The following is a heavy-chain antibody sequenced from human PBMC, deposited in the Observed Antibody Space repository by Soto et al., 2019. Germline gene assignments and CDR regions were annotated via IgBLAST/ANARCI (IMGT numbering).Heavy chain of an antibody. CDR1: GFTFSSYA. J-gene: IGHJ6*02. CDR2: ISGSGGST. V-gene: IGHV3-23*01. D-gene: IGHD3-10*01. CDR3: ANTINMVRGVVRDYYYGMDV. Sequence: GGSLRLSCAASGFTFSSYAMSWVRQAPGKGLEWVSAISGSGGSTYYADSVKGRFTISRDNSKNTLYLQMNSLRAEDTAVYYCANTINMVRGVVRDYYYGMDVWGQGTTVTVSS.